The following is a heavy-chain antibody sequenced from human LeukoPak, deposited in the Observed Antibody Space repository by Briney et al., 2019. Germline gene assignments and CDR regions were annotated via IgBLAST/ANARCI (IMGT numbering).Heavy chain of an antibody. J-gene: IGHJ4*02. CDR2: IIPIFGTA. Sequence: SVKVSCKASGGTFSSYAISWVRQAPGQGLEWMGGIIPIFGTANYAQKFQGRVTITADESTSTAYMELSSLRSEDTAVYYCATFVLANYDIYYWGQGTLVTVSS. V-gene: IGHV1-69*01. CDR1: GGTFSSYA. CDR3: ATFVLANYDIYY. D-gene: IGHD3-3*01.